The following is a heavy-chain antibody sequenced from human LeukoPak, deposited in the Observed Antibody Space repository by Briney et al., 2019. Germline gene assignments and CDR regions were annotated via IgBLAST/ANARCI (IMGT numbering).Heavy chain of an antibody. CDR3: AKDIRGYSYGSFDY. CDR2: ISYDGSNK. CDR1: GFTLSSYG. J-gene: IGHJ4*02. Sequence: GGSLRLSCAASGFTLSSYGMHWVRQAPGKGLEWVAVISYDGSNKYYADSVKGRFTISRDNSKNTLYLQMNSLRAEDTAVYYCAKDIRGYSYGSFDYWGQGTLVTVSS. V-gene: IGHV3-30*18. D-gene: IGHD5-18*01.